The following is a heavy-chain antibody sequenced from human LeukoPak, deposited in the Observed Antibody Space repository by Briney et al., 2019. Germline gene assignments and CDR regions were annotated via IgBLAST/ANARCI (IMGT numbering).Heavy chain of an antibody. D-gene: IGHD3-9*01. CDR3: ARVLLYFDWLLGKRATERGYFDY. CDR2: INHSGST. J-gene: IGHJ4*02. CDR1: GGSFSGYY. V-gene: IGHV4-34*01. Sequence: PSETLSLTCAVYGGSFSGYYWSWIRQPPGKGLEWIGEINHSGSTNYNPSLKSRVTISVDTSKNQFSLKLSSVTAADTAVYYCARVLLYFDWLLGKRATERGYFDYWGQGTLVTVSS.